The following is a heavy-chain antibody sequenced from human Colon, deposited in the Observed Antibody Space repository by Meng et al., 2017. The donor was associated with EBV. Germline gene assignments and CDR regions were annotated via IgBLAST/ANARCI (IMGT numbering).Heavy chain of an antibody. CDR2: IRNKANSYST. Sequence: VQVVGSGGGLVQPGGSLRLSCLASGFTFTDHFMDWVRQAPGKGLEWVGRIRNKANSYSTEYAASVKGRFTVSRDDSKNSLFLQMNSLKTEDTAVYYCARDSGTYEIDYWGQGTLVTVSS. J-gene: IGHJ4*02. CDR1: GFTFTDHF. D-gene: IGHD1-26*01. V-gene: IGHV3-72*01. CDR3: ARDSGTYEIDY.